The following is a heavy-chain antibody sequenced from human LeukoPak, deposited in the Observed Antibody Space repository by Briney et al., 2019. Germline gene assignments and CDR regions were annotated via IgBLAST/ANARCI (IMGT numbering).Heavy chain of an antibody. CDR2: IYYSGST. J-gene: IGHJ4*02. D-gene: IGHD3-16*01. Sequence: SETLSLTCTVSGGSISSYYWSWIRQPPGKGLEWIGYIYYSGSTNYNPSLKSRVTISVDTSKNQFSLKLSSVTAADTAVYYCAREGWSSGGFGGAFYYFDYWGQGTLVTVSS. V-gene: IGHV4-59*01. CDR1: GGSISSYY. CDR3: AREGWSSGGFGGAFYYFDY.